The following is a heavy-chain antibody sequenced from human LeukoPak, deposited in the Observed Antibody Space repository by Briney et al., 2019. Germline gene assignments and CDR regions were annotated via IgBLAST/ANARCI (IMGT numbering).Heavy chain of an antibody. D-gene: IGHD3-9*01. CDR3: ARDRYFEYYYYGMDV. CDR1: GYTFTTYG. J-gene: IGHJ6*02. V-gene: IGHV1-18*01. Sequence: ASVKVSCKASGYTFTTYGISWVRQAPGQGLEWMAWISTYNGNTNYAQKLQGRVTMTTDTSTSTAYMELSSLRSEDTAVYCCARDRYFEYYYYGMDVWGQGTSVTVSS. CDR2: ISTYNGNT.